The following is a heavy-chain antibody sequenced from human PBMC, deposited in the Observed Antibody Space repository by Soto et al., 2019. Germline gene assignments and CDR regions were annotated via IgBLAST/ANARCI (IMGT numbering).Heavy chain of an antibody. V-gene: IGHV3-30*04. D-gene: IGHD4-4*01. Sequence: QVQLVESVGGVVQPGRSLRLSCAASAFTFRSYTMHWVRQAPGKGLEWVATISYDGSKTNYADSVRGRFTISRDNSKSTLFLQMDSLRPEDTAVYSCARDRDSSYFPPPYYFDSWGQGTLVTVSS. CDR2: ISYDGSKT. CDR1: AFTFRSYT. CDR3: ARDRDSSYFPPPYYFDS. J-gene: IGHJ4*02.